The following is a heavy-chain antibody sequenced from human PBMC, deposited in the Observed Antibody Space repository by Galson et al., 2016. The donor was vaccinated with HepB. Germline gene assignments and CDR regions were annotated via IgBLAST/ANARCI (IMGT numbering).Heavy chain of an antibody. D-gene: IGHD3-3*02. CDR2: IAYDGSTK. Sequence: SLRLSCAASGFTFIRYAMHWVRQAPGKGLEWVAVIAYDGSTKYYIDSVKGRFTISRDNSKNTLYLQMNSLRAEDTAVYYCARMSQGTFGPLDYWGQGTLVTVSS. J-gene: IGHJ4*02. CDR1: GFTFIRYA. V-gene: IGHV3-30-3*01. CDR3: ARMSQGTFGPLDY.